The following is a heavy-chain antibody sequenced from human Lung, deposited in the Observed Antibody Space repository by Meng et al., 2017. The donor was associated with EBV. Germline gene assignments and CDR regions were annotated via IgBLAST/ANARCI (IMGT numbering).Heavy chain of an antibody. CDR1: GGSISNSNW. Sequence: QVELQESGPGLVKPSGTLSLTCAASGGSISNSNWWRWVRQPPGKGLEWIGYIYYSGSTNYNPSLKSRVTISVDKSKNQFSLKLSSVTAADTAVYYCARARSIAAAVIDYWGQGTLVTVSS. CDR2: IYYSGST. J-gene: IGHJ4*02. D-gene: IGHD6-13*01. CDR3: ARARSIAAAVIDY. V-gene: IGHV4-4*02.